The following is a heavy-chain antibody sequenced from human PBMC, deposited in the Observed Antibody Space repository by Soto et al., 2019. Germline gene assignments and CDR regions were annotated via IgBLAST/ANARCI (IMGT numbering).Heavy chain of an antibody. CDR1: GGSISSYY. CDR3: ARGNGYIYGYNLDH. CDR2: IYYSGSS. D-gene: IGHD5-18*01. V-gene: IGHV4-59*01. J-gene: IGHJ4*02. Sequence: QVQLQESGPGLVKPSETLSLTCTVSGGSISSYYWSWIRQPPRKGLEWIGYIYYSGSSNYNPSLKSRVTISVSTSKNQFSMKLSSVTAADTAVYYCARGNGYIYGYNLDHWGQGTLVTVSS.